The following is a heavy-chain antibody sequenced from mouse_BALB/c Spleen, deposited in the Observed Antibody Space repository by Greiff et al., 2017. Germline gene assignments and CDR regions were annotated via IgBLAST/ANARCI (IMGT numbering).Heavy chain of an antibody. V-gene: IGHV8-8*01. CDR2: IWWDDDK. CDR1: GFSLSTSGMG. Sequence: QVTLKESGPGLLQPSQTLSLTCSFSGFSLSTSGMGVGWLRQPSGKGLEWLAHIWWDDDKRYNPALKSRLTISKDTSRNQVFLTIASVDTADTATYYCARHYYGRDWYFDVWGAGTTVTVSS. D-gene: IGHD1-2*01. J-gene: IGHJ1*01. CDR3: ARHYYGRDWYFDV.